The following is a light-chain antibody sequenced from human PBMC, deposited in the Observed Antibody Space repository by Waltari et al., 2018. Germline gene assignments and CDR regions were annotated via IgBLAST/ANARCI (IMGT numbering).Light chain of an antibody. CDR3: QHYNNWPPWT. CDR2: GAS. V-gene: IGKV3-15*01. J-gene: IGKJ1*01. CDR1: QCVSSN. Sequence: EIVQTHSPATLSVSPGERATLPCRASQCVSSNLAWYQQKLGQAPRLLIYGASTRATGIPARFSGSGSGTDFTLTISSLQSEDFAVYYCQHYNNWPPWTFGQGTKVEIK.